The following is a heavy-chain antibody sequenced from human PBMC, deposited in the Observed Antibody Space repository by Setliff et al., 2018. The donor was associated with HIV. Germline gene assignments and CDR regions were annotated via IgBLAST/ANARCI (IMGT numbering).Heavy chain of an antibody. CDR2: ISYDGSNE. J-gene: IGHJ3*02. Sequence: GGSLRLSCVVSGFTFSHYGMHWVRQAPGKGLEWVTLISYDGSNEYYADSVKGRFTISRDNSRNTLYLQMNSLRPEDTAVYYCARDRVNEGVPFDIWGRGTMVTVSS. CDR3: ARDRVNEGVPFDI. CDR1: GFTFSHYG. V-gene: IGHV3-30*19. D-gene: IGHD3-3*01.